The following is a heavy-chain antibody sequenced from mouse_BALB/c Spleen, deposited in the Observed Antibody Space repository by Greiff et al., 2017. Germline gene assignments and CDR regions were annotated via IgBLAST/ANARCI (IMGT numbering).Heavy chain of an antibody. CDR1: GFSLTSYG. CDR3: AREWRNLAWFAY. D-gene: IGHD2-1*01. J-gene: IGHJ3*01. Sequence: VMLVESGPGLVAPSQSLSITCTVSGFSLTSYGVHWVRQPPGKGLEWLGVIWAGGSTNYNSALMSRLSISKDNSKSQVFLKMNSLQTDDTAMYYCAREWRNLAWFAYWGQGTLVTVSA. V-gene: IGHV2-9*02. CDR2: IWAGGST.